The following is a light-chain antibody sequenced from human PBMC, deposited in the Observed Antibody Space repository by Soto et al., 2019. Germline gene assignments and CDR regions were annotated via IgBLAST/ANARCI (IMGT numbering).Light chain of an antibody. V-gene: IGLV2-14*03. CDR2: EVS. CDR3: AAWDDSLNGRWV. CDR1: NTDIGGYNY. J-gene: IGLJ3*02. Sequence: QSTLTQPASVSGSPGQSITISCTGSNTDIGGYNYLSWYQQHPGRAPRLIIFEVSHRPSGISDRFSASKSANAASLTISGLQAEDEADYYCAAWDDSLNGRWVFGGGTQLTV.